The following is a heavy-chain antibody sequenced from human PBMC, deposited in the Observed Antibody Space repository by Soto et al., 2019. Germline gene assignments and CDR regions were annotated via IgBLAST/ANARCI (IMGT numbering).Heavy chain of an antibody. CDR2: ISYDGSNK. CDR1: GFTFSSYG. CDR3: AKGKEPPKPYGMDV. J-gene: IGHJ6*02. D-gene: IGHD1-26*01. Sequence: GGSLRLSCAASGFTFSSYGMHWVRQAPGKGLEWVAVISYDGSNKYYADSVKGRFTISRDNSKNTLYLQMNSLRAEDTAVYYCAKGKEPPKPYGMDVWGQGTTVTVSS. V-gene: IGHV3-30*18.